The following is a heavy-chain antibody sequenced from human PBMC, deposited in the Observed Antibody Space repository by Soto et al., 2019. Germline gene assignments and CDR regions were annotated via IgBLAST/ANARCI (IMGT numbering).Heavy chain of an antibody. D-gene: IGHD3-22*01. CDR3: ARGGVIVVGLDV. J-gene: IGHJ6*02. V-gene: IGHV3-74*01. CDR2: IKTDGTIT. CDR1: GFTFSTYW. Sequence: EVQLVESGGGLVQPGGSLRLSCAGTGFTFSTYWMHWVRQAPGKGLGWVSRIKTDGTITGYADSVKGRFTISRDNAKNTLYLQMNSLRAEDTAVYYCARGGVIVVGLDVWGQGTTVTVSS.